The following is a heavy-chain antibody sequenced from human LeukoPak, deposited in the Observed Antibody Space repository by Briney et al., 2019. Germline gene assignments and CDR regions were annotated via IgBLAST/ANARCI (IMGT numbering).Heavy chain of an antibody. CDR2: IYHSGST. CDR3: ARAPRDSSSSNYMRRFDN. Sequence: PSETLSLTCAVSGYSIISDNYWVWIRQPPGQGLEWTGGIYHSGSTYCNPSLKSRVTMSVDTSKNQFSLKLSSVTAADTAVYYCARAPRDSSSSNYMRRFDNWGQGTLVTVSS. D-gene: IGHD3-22*01. J-gene: IGHJ4*02. CDR1: GYSIISDNY. V-gene: IGHV4-38-2*01.